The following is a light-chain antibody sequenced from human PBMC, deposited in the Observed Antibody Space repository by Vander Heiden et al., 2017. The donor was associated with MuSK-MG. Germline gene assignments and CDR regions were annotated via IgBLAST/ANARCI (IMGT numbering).Light chain of an antibody. CDR1: SGSVSTNYF. J-gene: IGLJ2*01. Sequence: QTVVTQEPSFSVSPGGTVTLTCGLSSGSVSTNYFPSWYQQTPGQTPRTLSYSTNTRSSGVPDRFACSILGTTAVPNIKVAQADDESHYYGVLYKDSGSHWLFGGGTKLTVL. CDR3: VLYKDSGSHWL. V-gene: IGLV8-61*01. CDR2: STN.